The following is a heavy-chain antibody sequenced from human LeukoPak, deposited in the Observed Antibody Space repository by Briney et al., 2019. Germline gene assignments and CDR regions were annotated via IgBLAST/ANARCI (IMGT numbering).Heavy chain of an antibody. Sequence: GSLRLSCAASGFTFSNYWMSWVRQAPGKGLEWVAIIQQDGSDQYYVDSVKGRFAIFRDNGKNSLSLQMNNLRAEDTAVYYCARDAPGPASGHYGMDVWGQGTKVTVSS. CDR3: ARDAPGPASGHYGMDV. CDR1: GFTFSNYW. D-gene: IGHD6-13*01. V-gene: IGHV3-7*01. J-gene: IGHJ6*02. CDR2: IQQDGSDQ.